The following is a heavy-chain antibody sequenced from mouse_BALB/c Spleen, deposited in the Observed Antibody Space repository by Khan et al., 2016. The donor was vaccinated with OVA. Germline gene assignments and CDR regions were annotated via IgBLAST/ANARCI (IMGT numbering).Heavy chain of an antibody. CDR2: INPCTGYT. V-gene: IGHV1-7*01. Sequence: QMQLEESGAELAKPGASVKMSCKASGYTFTSYWMHWVKQRPGQGLEWIGYINPCTGYTEYNQKFKDKATLTADKSSSTAYMQLSSLTSEDSAGYDCANDGSSAAWFTYWGQGTLVTVSA. CDR3: ANDGSSAAWFTY. J-gene: IGHJ3*01. CDR1: GYTFTSYW. D-gene: IGHD1-1*01.